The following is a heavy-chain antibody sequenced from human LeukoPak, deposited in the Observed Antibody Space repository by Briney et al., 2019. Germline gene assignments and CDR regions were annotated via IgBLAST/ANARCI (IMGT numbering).Heavy chain of an antibody. CDR2: INHSGST. CDR1: GGSFSGYY. Sequence: SETLSLTCAVYGGSFSGYYWSWIRQPPGKGLEWIGEINHSGSTNYNPSLKSRVTISVDTSKNQFSLKLSSVTAADTAVYYCARVHIVATIQLVRYYYYYYYMDVWGKGTTVTVSS. D-gene: IGHD5-12*01. J-gene: IGHJ6*03. CDR3: ARVHIVATIQLVRYYYYYYYMDV. V-gene: IGHV4-34*01.